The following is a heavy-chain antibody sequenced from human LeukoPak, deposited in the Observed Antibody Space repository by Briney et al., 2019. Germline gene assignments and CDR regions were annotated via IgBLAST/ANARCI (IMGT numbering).Heavy chain of an antibody. CDR1: GFTFSSYG. V-gene: IGHV3-23*01. CDR3: ARHHPRYCSGGSCAKGDAFDI. J-gene: IGHJ3*02. D-gene: IGHD2-15*01. Sequence: GGSLRLSCAASGFTFSSYGMSWVRQAPGKGLEWVSAISGSGGSTYYADSVKGRFTISRDNSKNTLYLQMNSLRAEDTAVYYCARHHPRYCSGGSCAKGDAFDIWGQGTMVTVSS. CDR2: ISGSGGST.